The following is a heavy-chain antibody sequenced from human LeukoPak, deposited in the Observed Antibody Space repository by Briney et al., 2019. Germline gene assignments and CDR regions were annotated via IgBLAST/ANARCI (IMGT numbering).Heavy chain of an antibody. V-gene: IGHV4-4*02. CDR2: IYHSGST. J-gene: IGHJ6*02. CDR3: ARKYCGGDCYPDGGYYYYYGMDV. CDR1: GGSISSSKW. D-gene: IGHD2-21*02. Sequence: SGTLSLTCAVSGGSISSSKWWSWVRQPRGKGLEWIGEIYHSGSTNYNPSLKSRVTISVDKSKNHFSLNLDSVTAADTAVYYCARKYCGGDCYPDGGYYYYYGMDVWGLGTTVTVSS.